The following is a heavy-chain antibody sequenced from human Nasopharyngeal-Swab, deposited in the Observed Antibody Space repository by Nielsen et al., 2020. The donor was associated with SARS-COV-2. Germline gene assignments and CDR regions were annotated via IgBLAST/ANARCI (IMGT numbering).Heavy chain of an antibody. CDR1: GYTFTSYG. Sequence: SVKVSCKASGYTFTSYGISWVRQAPGQGLEWMGGIIPIFGTANYAQKFQGRVTITADKSTSTAYMELSSLRSEDTAVYYCARVGAFRGNYGDYEVYWGQGTLVTVSS. J-gene: IGHJ4*02. D-gene: IGHD4-17*01. CDR3: ARVGAFRGNYGDYEVY. V-gene: IGHV1-69*06. CDR2: IIPIFGTA.